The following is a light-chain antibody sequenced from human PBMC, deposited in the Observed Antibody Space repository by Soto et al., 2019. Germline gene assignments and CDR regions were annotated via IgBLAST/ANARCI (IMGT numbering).Light chain of an antibody. CDR2: DVS. Sequence: QSALTQPASVSGSPGQSITISCTGTSNEVSWYQQHPGTAPKLMIYDVSYRPSGVSNRFSGSKSGNTASLTISGLQADDEADYYCSSYANSRAIFGGGTKVTVL. V-gene: IGLV2-14*01. CDR3: SSYANSRAI. J-gene: IGLJ2*01. CDR1: SNE.